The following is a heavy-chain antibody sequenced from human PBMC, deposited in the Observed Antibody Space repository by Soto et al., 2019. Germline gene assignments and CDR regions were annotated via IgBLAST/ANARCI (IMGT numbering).Heavy chain of an antibody. CDR1: GFTFSSYS. D-gene: IGHD6-6*01. J-gene: IGHJ6*02. Sequence: EVQLVESGGGLVQPGGSLRLSCAASGFTFSSYSMNWVRQAPGKGLEWVSYISSSSSTIYYADSVKGRFTISRDNAKNSLYLEMNSLRDEDTAVYYCARVAARLYYYYGMDVWGQGTTVTVS. CDR2: ISSSSSTI. V-gene: IGHV3-48*02. CDR3: ARVAARLYYYYGMDV.